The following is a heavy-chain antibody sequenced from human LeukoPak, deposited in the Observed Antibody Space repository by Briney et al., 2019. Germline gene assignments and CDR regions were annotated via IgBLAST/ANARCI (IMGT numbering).Heavy chain of an antibody. V-gene: IGHV1-18*01. Sequence: ASVKVSCKASGYTFTSYGISWVRQAPGQGLEWMGWISAYNGNTNYAQKLQGRVTMTTDTSTSTAYMELSSLRSEDTAVYYCARNYYDSSGWGAIDYWGQGTLVTVSS. D-gene: IGHD3-22*01. CDR1: GYTFTSYG. CDR2: ISAYNGNT. CDR3: ARNYYDSSGWGAIDY. J-gene: IGHJ4*02.